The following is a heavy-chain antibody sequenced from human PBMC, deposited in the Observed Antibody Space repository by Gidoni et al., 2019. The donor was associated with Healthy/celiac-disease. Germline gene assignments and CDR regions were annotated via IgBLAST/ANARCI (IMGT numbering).Heavy chain of an antibody. CDR3: ARHRPHRFCSGGSCYSPTNWYFDL. V-gene: IGHV4-34*01. D-gene: IGHD2-15*01. CDR2: INHSGST. CDR1: GGSFSGYY. Sequence: QVQLQQWGAGLLKPSETLSLTCAVYGGSFSGYYWSWIRQPPGKGLEWIGEINHSGSTDYNPSLKSRVTISVDTSKKQFSLKLSSVTAADTAVYYCARHRPHRFCSGGSCYSPTNWYFDLWGRGTLVTVSS. J-gene: IGHJ2*01.